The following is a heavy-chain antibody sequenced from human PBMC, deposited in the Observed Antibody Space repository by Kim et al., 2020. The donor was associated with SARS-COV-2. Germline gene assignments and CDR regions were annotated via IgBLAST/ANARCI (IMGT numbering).Heavy chain of an antibody. J-gene: IGHJ3*02. CDR1: GFTFSSHA. V-gene: IGHV3-23*01. CDR3: ARSRSIGYASDAFDI. Sequence: GGSLRLSCVASGFTFSSHAVNWVRQAPGKGLEWVSGISGSGANTFYIDSVKGRFTISRDNSENTLYLQMSSLRGEDTALYYCARSRSIGYASDAFDIWG. D-gene: IGHD6-6*01. CDR2: ISGSGANT.